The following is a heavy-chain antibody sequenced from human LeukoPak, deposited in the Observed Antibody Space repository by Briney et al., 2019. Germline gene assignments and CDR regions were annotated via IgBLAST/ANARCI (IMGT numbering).Heavy chain of an antibody. CDR2: ISGSGGST. V-gene: IGHV3-23*01. CDR1: GFTFSSYA. D-gene: IGHD4-11*01. Sequence: GGSLRLSCAASGFTFSSYAMSWVRQAPGKGLEWVSAISGSGGSTYYADSVKGRFTISRDNSKNTLYLQVNSLRAEDTAVYYCAKLQFKPYSNYPPVDYWGQGTLVTVSS. CDR3: AKLQFKPYSNYPPVDY. J-gene: IGHJ4*02.